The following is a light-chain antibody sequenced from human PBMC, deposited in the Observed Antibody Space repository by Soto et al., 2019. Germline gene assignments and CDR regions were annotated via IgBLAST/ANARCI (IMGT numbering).Light chain of an antibody. J-gene: IGLJ2*01. CDR3: QSYDSSNQDVV. CDR2: EDN. Sequence: NLMLTQPHSVSESPGKTVTISCTRSSGSIASNYVQWYQQRPGSAPTTVIYEDNQRPSGVPDRFSGSIDSSSNSASLTISGLKTEDEADYYCQSYDSSNQDVVFGGGTQLTVL. V-gene: IGLV6-57*04. CDR1: SGSIASNY.